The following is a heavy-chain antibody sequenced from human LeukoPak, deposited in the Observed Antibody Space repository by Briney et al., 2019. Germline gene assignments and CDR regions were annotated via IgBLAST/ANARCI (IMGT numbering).Heavy chain of an antibody. CDR2: IYHSGST. CDR1: GGSLSSVGYS. Sequence: SETLSLTCAVSGGSLSSVGYSWSWIRQPPGKGLEWIGYIYHSGSTYYNPSLKSRVTMSVDRLKNQFSLKLTSVTTADTAVYYCARASGDYIFDSWGQGTLVTVSS. J-gene: IGHJ4*02. CDR3: ARASGDYIFDS. D-gene: IGHD3-16*01. V-gene: IGHV4-30-2*01.